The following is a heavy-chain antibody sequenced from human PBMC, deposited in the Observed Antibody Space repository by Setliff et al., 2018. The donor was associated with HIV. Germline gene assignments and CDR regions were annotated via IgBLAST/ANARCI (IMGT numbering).Heavy chain of an antibody. CDR1: GGSISSSGYY. CDR2: IYYSGST. D-gene: IGHD3-22*01. V-gene: IGHV4-39*01. Sequence: SETLSLTCTVSGGSISSSGYYWGWIRQPPGKGLEWIGTIYYSGSTYYNPSLKSRVTISVDTSKNQFSLKLSSVTAADTAVYYCARHFDYDHTLDPFDLWGEGAMVTVSS. CDR3: ARHFDYDHTLDPFDL. J-gene: IGHJ3*01.